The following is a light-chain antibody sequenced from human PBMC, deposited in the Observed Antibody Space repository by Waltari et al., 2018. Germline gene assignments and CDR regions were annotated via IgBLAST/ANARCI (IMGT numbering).Light chain of an antibody. V-gene: IGKV1-8*01. J-gene: IGKJ1*01. CDR2: AAS. CDR3: QQYYDYPRT. Sequence: AIRITQSPSSLSASTGDRVTISCRASQGIGSYLAWYQQKPGRAPNLLIYAASTLQLGVPSRFSGGGSGTDFTLTITCLQSEDFATYYCQQYYDYPRTFGQGTKVEIK. CDR1: QGIGSY.